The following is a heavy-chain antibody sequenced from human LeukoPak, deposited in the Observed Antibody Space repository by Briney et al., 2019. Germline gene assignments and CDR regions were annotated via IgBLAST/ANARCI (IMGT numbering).Heavy chain of an antibody. V-gene: IGHV1-46*01. J-gene: IGHJ4*02. D-gene: IGHD3-22*01. CDR2: INPSGGST. CDR1: GYTFTSYY. Sequence: ASVKVSCKASGYTFTSYYMHLVRQAPGQGLEWMGIINPSGGSTTYAQKFQGRVTMTRDTSTSTVYMELSSLRSEDTAVYYCARDRNPYYSDSRDSFDYWGQGTLVTVSS. CDR3: ARDRNPYYSDSRDSFDY.